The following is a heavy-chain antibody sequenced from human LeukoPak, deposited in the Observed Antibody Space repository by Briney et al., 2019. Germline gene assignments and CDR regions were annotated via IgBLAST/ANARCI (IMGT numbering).Heavy chain of an antibody. CDR1: GFTSSSYW. J-gene: IGHJ5*02. CDR2: INSDGSSI. V-gene: IGHV3-74*01. CDR3: ARGRGPYGWFDP. Sequence: GGSLRLSCAASGFTSSSYWMDWVRQAPGKGLVWVSRINSDGSSINYADSVKGRFTISRDNAKNTLYLQMNSLRAEDAAVYYCARGRGPYGWFDPWGQGTLVTVSS. D-gene: IGHD3-10*01.